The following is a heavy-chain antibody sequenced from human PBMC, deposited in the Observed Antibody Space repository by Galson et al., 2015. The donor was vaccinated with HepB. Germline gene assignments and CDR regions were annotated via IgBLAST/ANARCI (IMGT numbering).Heavy chain of an antibody. Sequence: SVKVSCKASGYTFSSYNINWVRRAPGQGLEWMGWISTYSGTTNYAQRFQGRVTVTTDTSTSTAYMELRSLRSDDTAVYYCALESGDYWGQGTLVTVSS. J-gene: IGHJ4*02. V-gene: IGHV1-18*04. CDR1: GYTFSSYN. D-gene: IGHD3-10*01. CDR3: ALESGDY. CDR2: ISTYSGTT.